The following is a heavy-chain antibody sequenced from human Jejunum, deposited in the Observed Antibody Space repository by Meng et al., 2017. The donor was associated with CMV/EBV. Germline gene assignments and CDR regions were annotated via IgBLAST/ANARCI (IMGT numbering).Heavy chain of an antibody. D-gene: IGHD6-6*01. V-gene: IGHV3-49*04. J-gene: IGHJ4*02. Sequence: SCTASGFTFGDFAMHWVRQAPGKGLEWVGFIRSKAFGGTTEFAASVKGRFTISRDDSKSIAYLEMNSLKSEDTAVYYCTRASSGIHWGQGTLVTVSS. CDR2: IRSKAFGGTT. CDR3: TRASSGIH. CDR1: GFTFGDFA.